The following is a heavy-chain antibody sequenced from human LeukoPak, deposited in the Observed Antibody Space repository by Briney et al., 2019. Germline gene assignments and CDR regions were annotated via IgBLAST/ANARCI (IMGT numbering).Heavy chain of an antibody. CDR3: ARDPPFRSGWSQNLFDH. V-gene: IGHV3-30*04. CDR2: ISYDGGNI. Sequence: PGGSLRLSCAPSGFSFGDFAMHWVRQAPGKGLEWVALISYDGGNIYYADSVRGPFTISRDNSKNMLFLHMNSLRPEDTAVYYCARDPPFRSGWSQNLFDHWGQGTLVTVSS. D-gene: IGHD6-19*01. CDR1: GFSFGDFA. J-gene: IGHJ4*02.